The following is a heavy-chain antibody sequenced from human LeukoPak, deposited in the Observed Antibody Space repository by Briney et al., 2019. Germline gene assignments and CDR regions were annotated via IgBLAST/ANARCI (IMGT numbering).Heavy chain of an antibody. V-gene: IGHV3-23*01. J-gene: IGHJ3*02. Sequence: GGSLRLSCAASGFTFTNYAMNWVRQAPGKGLEWVSTLSPSGADTYYADSVKGRFTISRDISKNTLYLQMNSLRAEDTAVYYCARRDYNWGAFYIWGQGTMVTVSS. D-gene: IGHD5-24*01. CDR1: GFTFTNYA. CDR2: LSPSGADT. CDR3: ARRDYNWGAFYI.